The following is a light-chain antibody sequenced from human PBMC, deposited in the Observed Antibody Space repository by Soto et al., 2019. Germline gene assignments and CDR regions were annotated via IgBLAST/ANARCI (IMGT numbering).Light chain of an antibody. CDR1: QSVSRY. J-gene: IGKJ1*01. V-gene: IGKV3-20*01. CDR3: QQHGSSPWT. CDR2: GAS. Sequence: EIVLTQSPGTLSLSPVERATLSCRASQSVSRYLAWYQQKPGQAPRLLIYGASSRATGIPDRFSGSGSGTDFTLTISRLEPEDFAVYYCQQHGSSPWTFGQGTKVEIK.